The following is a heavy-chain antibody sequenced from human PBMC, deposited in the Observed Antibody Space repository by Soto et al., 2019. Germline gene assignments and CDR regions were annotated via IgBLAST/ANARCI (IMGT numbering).Heavy chain of an antibody. V-gene: IGHV3-21*01. CDR3: AINRGILEWSYGMDV. CDR1: GFTFSSYS. Sequence: GGSLRLSCAASGFTFSSYSMNWVRQAPGKGLEWVSSISSSSSYIYYADSVKGRFTISRDNAKNSLYLQMNSLRAEDTAVYYCAINRGILEWSYGMDVWGQGTTVTVSS. J-gene: IGHJ6*02. D-gene: IGHD3-3*01. CDR2: ISSSSSYI.